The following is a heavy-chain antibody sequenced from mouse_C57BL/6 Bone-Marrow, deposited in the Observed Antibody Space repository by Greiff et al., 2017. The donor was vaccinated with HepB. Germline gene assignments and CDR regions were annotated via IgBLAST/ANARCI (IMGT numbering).Heavy chain of an antibody. V-gene: IGHV5-6*01. CDR3: AIIYDGYWYFDV. D-gene: IGHD2-3*01. J-gene: IGHJ1*03. Sequence: EVQGVESGGDLVKPGGSLKLSCAASGFTFSSYGMSWVRQTPDSVKGRFTISRDNAKNTLYLQMSSLKSEDTAMYYCAIIYDGYWYFDVWGTGTTVTVSS. CDR1: GFTFSSYG.